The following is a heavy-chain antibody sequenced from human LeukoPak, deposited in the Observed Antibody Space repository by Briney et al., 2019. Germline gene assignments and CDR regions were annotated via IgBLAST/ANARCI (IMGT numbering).Heavy chain of an antibody. J-gene: IGHJ6*02. CDR3: ARQGIAAAGIGIGNYYYYGMDV. Sequence: PSETLSLTCTVSGGSISSGDYYWSWIRQPPGKGLEWIGYIYYSGSTYYNPSLKSRVTISVDTSKNQFSLKLSSVTAADTAVYYCARQGIAAAGIGIGNYYYYGMDVWGQGTTVTVSS. CDR2: IYYSGST. D-gene: IGHD6-13*01. V-gene: IGHV4-30-4*01. CDR1: GGSISSGDYY.